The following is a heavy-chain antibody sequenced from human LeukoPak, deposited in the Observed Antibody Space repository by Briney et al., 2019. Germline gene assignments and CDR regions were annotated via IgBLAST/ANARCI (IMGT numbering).Heavy chain of an antibody. CDR1: GDSITSGSYY. V-gene: IGHV4-61*02. Sequence: SQTLSLTCIVSGDSITSGSYYWSWVRQSAGKGLEWIGRTYASGSTNYNPSLKSRVTISVDTSKNQFSLKLSSVTAADTAVYYCAKDPYMGWFGTNYYYYMDVWGKGTTVTISS. D-gene: IGHD3-10*01. J-gene: IGHJ6*03. CDR2: TYASGST. CDR3: AKDPYMGWFGTNYYYYMDV.